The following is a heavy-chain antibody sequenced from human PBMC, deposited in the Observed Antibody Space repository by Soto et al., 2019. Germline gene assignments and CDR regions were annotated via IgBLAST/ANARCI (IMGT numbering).Heavy chain of an antibody. CDR1: GFTFSSYS. CDR3: ARVGIAAAGTAYYYGMDV. Sequence: EVQPVESGGGLVKPGGSLRLSCAASGFTFSSYSMNWVRQAPGKGLEWVSSISSSSSYIYYADSVKGRFTISRDNAKNSLYLQMNSLRAEDTAVYYCARVGIAAAGTAYYYGMDVWGQGTTVTVSS. CDR2: ISSSSSYI. D-gene: IGHD6-13*01. V-gene: IGHV3-21*01. J-gene: IGHJ6*02.